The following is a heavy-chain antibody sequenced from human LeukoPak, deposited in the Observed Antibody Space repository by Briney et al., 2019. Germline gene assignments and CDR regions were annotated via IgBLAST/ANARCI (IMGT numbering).Heavy chain of an antibody. Sequence: ASVKVSCKASGYTFTGYYMHWVRQAPGQGLEWMGWINPNSGGTNYAQKFQGRVTMTRDTSISTAYMELRSLRSDDTAVYYCARGGHIVVVPAATGWFDPWGQGTLVTVSS. CDR1: GYTFTGYY. CDR2: INPNSGGT. CDR3: ARGGHIVVVPAATGWFDP. V-gene: IGHV1-2*02. J-gene: IGHJ5*02. D-gene: IGHD2-2*01.